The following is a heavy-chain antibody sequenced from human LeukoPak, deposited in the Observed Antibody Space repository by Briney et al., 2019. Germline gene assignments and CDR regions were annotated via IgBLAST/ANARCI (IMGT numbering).Heavy chain of an antibody. J-gene: IGHJ5*02. CDR2: IRYDGSNK. V-gene: IGHV3-30*02. CDR3: AKDLLRAMVIKDWFDP. CDR1: GFTFSSYG. D-gene: IGHD5-18*01. Sequence: PGGSLRLSCAASGFTFSSYGMHWVRQAPGKGLEWVAFIRYDGSNKYYADSVKGRFTISRDNSKNTLYLQMNSLRAEDTAVYYCAKDLLRAMVIKDWFDPWGQGTLATVSS.